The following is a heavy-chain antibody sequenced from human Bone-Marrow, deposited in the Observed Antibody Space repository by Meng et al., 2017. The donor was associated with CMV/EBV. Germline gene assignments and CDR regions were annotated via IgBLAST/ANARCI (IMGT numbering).Heavy chain of an antibody. V-gene: IGHV3-30-3*01. CDR2: ISYDGSNK. CDR3: AKGVVATSAGYYYNGMDL. J-gene: IGHJ6*02. D-gene: IGHD2-21*01. Sequence: GESLKISCAASGFTFSSYAMHWVRQAPGKGLEWVAVISYDGSNKYYADSVKGRFTISRANSKDTLYRHMNGLTADDPAVYYCAKGVVATSAGYYYNGMDLWGQGTTVTVSS. CDR1: GFTFSSYA.